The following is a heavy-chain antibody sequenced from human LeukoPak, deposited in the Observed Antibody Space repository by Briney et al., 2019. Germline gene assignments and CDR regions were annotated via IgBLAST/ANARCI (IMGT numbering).Heavy chain of an antibody. Sequence: ASVKVSCKASGYTFTGYHMHWVRQAPGQGLEWMGWINPNSGGTNYAQKFQGWVTMTRDTSISTAYMELSRLRSDDTAVYYCARGPIPSLYTWFGETIHGMDVWGQGTTVTVSS. J-gene: IGHJ6*02. CDR2: INPNSGGT. V-gene: IGHV1-2*04. CDR3: ARGPIPSLYTWFGETIHGMDV. D-gene: IGHD3-10*01. CDR1: GYTFTGYH.